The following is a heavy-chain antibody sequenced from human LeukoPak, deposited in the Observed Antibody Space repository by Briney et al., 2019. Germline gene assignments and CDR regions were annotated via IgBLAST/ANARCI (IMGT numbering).Heavy chain of an antibody. CDR3: AREGGSYINWFDP. CDR2: ISAYNGNT. D-gene: IGHD1-26*01. J-gene: IGHJ5*02. Sequence: EASVKVSCKASGYTFTSYGISWVRQAPGQGLEWMGWISAYNGNTNYAQKFQGRVTMTRDTSISTAYMELSRLRSDDTAVYYCAREGGSYINWFDPWGQGTLVTVSS. CDR1: GYTFTSYG. V-gene: IGHV1-18*01.